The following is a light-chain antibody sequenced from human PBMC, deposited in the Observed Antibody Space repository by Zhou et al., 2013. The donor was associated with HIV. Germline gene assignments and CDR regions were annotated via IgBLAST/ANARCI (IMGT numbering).Light chain of an antibody. J-gene: IGKJ3*01. Sequence: EVVLTQSPVTLSVSPGQRVTLSCRASQSVRDNLGWYQQKPGQAPRLLIYGATTRATGVPARFTGSGSGTEFTLTIDGLQSEDFAVYYCQQTFNRVTFGPWDQSGYQT. CDR2: GAT. V-gene: IGKV3-15*01. CDR1: QSVRDN. CDR3: QQTFNRVT.